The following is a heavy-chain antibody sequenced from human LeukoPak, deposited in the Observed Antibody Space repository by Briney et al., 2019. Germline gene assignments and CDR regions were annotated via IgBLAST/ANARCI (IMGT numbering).Heavy chain of an antibody. CDR2: IYYSGST. J-gene: IGHJ4*02. D-gene: IGHD5-18*01. Sequence: PSETLSLTCTVSGGSISSGDYYWSWIRQPPGKGLEWIGYIYYSGSTYYDPSLKSRVTISVDTSKNQFSLKLSSVTAADTAVYYCARSGYTAMVWDWGQGTLVTVSS. CDR3: ARSGYTAMVWD. V-gene: IGHV4-30-4*01. CDR1: GGSISSGDYY.